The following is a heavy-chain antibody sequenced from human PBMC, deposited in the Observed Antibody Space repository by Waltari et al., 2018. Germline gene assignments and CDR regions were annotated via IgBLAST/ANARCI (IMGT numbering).Heavy chain of an antibody. CDR3: ATTLGYYYGSGDHYGDY. V-gene: IGHV1-8*01. D-gene: IGHD3-10*01. CDR2: INPDSGKT. CDR1: GYTFTTSS. Sequence: QVQLVQSGAEVEKPGASVKVSCKISGYTFTTSSINWVRQASGRGFEWMGNINPDSGKTYVAQKFQGRVTLTTNTSVTTAYMELSSVTSEDTAVYYCATTLGYYYGSGDHYGDYWGQGTLLSVSS. J-gene: IGHJ4*02.